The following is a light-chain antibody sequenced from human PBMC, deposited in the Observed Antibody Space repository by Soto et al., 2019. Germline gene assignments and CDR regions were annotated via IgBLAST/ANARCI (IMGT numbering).Light chain of an antibody. Sequence: NCMLTQPHSVSESPGKTVIISCTGSGGTVASNYVQWYQHRPGSAPTAAMFEDNRRPSGVPDRFSGSIDSSSNSASLAITGLQAEDEATYYCQSYDTSLSAWIFGGGTKLTVL. J-gene: IGLJ3*02. CDR2: EDN. CDR1: GGTVASNY. V-gene: IGLV6-57*02. CDR3: QSYDTSLSAWI.